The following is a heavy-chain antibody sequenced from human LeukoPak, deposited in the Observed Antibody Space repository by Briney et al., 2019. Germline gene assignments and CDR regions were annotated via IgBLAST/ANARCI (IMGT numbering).Heavy chain of an antibody. CDR3: ARGPDPYDSSGYSPNWFDP. Sequence: SVKVSCKASGGTFSSYAISWVRQAPGQGLEWMGGIIPIFGTANYAQKFQGRVTITADESTSTAYMELGSLRSEDTAVYYCARGPDPYDSSGYSPNWFDPWGQGTLVTVSS. J-gene: IGHJ5*02. D-gene: IGHD3-22*01. CDR1: GGTFSSYA. CDR2: IIPIFGTA. V-gene: IGHV1-69*13.